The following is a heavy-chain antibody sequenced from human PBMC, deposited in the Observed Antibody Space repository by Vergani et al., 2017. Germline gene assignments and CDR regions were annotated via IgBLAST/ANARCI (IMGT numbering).Heavy chain of an antibody. CDR2: IIPIFGTA. J-gene: IGHJ6*03. D-gene: IGHD2-2*01. CDR1: GGTFSSYA. Sequence: QVQLVQSGAEVKKPGSSVKVSCKASGGTFSSYAISWVRQAPGQGLEWMGGIIPIFGTANYAQKFQGRVTITADDSTSTAYMELSSLRSEDTAVYYCARESEWVCSSTSCLDYYYYYMDVWGKGTTVTVSS. CDR3: ARESEWVCSSTSCLDYYYYYMDV. V-gene: IGHV1-69*12.